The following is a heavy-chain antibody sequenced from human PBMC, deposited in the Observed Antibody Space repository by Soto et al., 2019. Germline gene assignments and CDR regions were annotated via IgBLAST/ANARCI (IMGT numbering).Heavy chain of an antibody. J-gene: IGHJ4*02. Sequence: QVQLVESGGGLVKPGGSRRLSCAPSGFTFGDYYMSWFRRAPGRGLEGVSYISSSSSYTNYADSVKGRFTISRDNAKNSLYLQMNSLRAEDTAVYYCARGHSSGWYIDYWGQGTLVTVSS. CDR1: GFTFGDYY. V-gene: IGHV3-11*06. CDR3: ARGHSSGWYIDY. D-gene: IGHD6-19*01. CDR2: ISSSSSYT.